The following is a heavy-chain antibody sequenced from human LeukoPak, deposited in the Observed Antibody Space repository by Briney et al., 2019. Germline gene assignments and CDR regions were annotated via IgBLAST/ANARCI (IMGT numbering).Heavy chain of an antibody. Sequence: GGSLRLSCAASGFSFSGYGMHWVRQAQGKGLEWLAFIASDGSNKYYADGVKGRFTISRDNSKKTVPLQMNSLRAEDTAVYYCAKAFSSGLNDYWGQGTLVTVSS. J-gene: IGHJ4*02. V-gene: IGHV3-30*02. CDR1: GFSFSGYG. CDR3: AKAFSSGLNDY. D-gene: IGHD6-19*01. CDR2: IASDGSNK.